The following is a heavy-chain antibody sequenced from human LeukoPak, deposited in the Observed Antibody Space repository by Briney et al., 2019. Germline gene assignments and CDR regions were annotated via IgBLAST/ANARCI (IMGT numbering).Heavy chain of an antibody. CDR1: GITLNNHA. CDR3: AKDTDYGGNPDAFDI. V-gene: IGHV3-23*01. Sequence: GSLELSLSASGITLNNHAISWVPQAPRKGLEWGSTISGSGGSTYYADSVKGRFTISRDNSKNTLYPQMNSLRAEDTAVYYCAKDTDYGGNPDAFDIWGQGTMVTVSS. CDR2: ISGSGGST. J-gene: IGHJ3*02. D-gene: IGHD4-23*01.